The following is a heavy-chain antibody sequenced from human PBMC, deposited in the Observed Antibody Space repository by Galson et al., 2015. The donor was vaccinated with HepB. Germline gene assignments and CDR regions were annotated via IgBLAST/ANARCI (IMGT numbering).Heavy chain of an antibody. V-gene: IGHV3-9*01. D-gene: IGHD6-19*01. CDR2: ISWNSGSI. CDR1: GFTFDGYA. CDR3: AKDITGAVAGNLAFDI. Sequence: SLRLSCAASGFTFDGYAMHWVRRAPGKGLEWVSGISWNSGSIDYADSLKGRFTITRDNAKNSLYLQMKSLRAEDTALYYCAKDITGAVAGNLAFDIWGQGTMVTVSS. J-gene: IGHJ3*02.